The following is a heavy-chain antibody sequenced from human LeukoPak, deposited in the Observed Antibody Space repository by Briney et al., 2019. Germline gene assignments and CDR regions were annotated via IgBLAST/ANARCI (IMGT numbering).Heavy chain of an antibody. Sequence: GGSLRLSCAASGFTFSSYAMSWVRQAPGKGMEWVSAISGSGGSTYYADSVKGRFTISRDNSKSTLYLQMNSLRAEDTAVYYCAKGRSMTTVTTYFDYWGREPWSPSPQ. J-gene: IGHJ4*02. D-gene: IGHD4-17*01. V-gene: IGHV3-23*01. CDR1: GFTFSSYA. CDR3: AKGRSMTTVTTYFDY. CDR2: ISGSGGST.